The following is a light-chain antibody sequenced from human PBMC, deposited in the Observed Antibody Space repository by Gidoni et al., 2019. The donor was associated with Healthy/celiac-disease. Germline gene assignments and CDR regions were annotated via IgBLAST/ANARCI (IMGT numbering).Light chain of an antibody. CDR3: QQSYSTPPST. Sequence: DIQLTQSPSSLSASVGDRVTITCRASQSISSYLNWYQQKPGKAPKLLIYAASSLQSGVPSRFSGSGSGTECTLTISSLQPEDFATYYCQQSYSTPPSTFGQGTKVEIK. CDR2: AAS. J-gene: IGKJ1*01. CDR1: QSISSY. V-gene: IGKV1-39*01.